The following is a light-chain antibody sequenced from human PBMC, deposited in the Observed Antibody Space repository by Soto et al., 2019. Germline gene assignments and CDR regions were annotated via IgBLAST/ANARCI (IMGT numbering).Light chain of an antibody. Sequence: DIQMTQSPSTLSAFVGDRVTITCRASQSISFWLAWYQQKPGKAPKLLIYDASSLEIGVPSRFSGSGSGTEFTLTISSLHPDDFATYYCQQYNTYSPTFGQGTEVEIK. CDR2: DAS. CDR3: QQYNTYSPT. CDR1: QSISFW. V-gene: IGKV1-5*01. J-gene: IGKJ1*01.